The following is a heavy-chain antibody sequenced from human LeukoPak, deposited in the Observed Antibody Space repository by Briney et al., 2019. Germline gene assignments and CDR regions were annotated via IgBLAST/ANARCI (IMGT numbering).Heavy chain of an antibody. CDR1: GFTFNDYG. CDR2: INWNGGSP. Sequence: PGGSLRLSCVASGFTFNDYGMSWVRQSPGKGLEWVSGINWNGGSPGYADSVKGRFPISRDDAKNSLFLQMNSLRAEDTALYYCVRDDYGDYLEYIQHWGQGTLVIVSS. J-gene: IGHJ1*01. D-gene: IGHD4-17*01. V-gene: IGHV3-20*04. CDR3: VRDDYGDYLEYIQH.